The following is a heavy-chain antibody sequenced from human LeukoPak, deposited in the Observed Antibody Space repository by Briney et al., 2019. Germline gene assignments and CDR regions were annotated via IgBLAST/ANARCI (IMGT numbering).Heavy chain of an antibody. CDR2: IYPSGGST. CDR3: ARGGYCTHGVCFNDAFDI. D-gene: IGHD2-8*01. J-gene: IGHJ3*02. Sequence: ASVKVSCKASVYTFTSYYMHWLRQAPGQGLEWMGIIYPSGGSTSYAQKFQGRVTTTRDMSTSTVYMELSSLRSEDTAVYYCARGGYCTHGVCFNDAFDIWGQGTMVTVSS. V-gene: IGHV1-46*01. CDR1: VYTFTSYY.